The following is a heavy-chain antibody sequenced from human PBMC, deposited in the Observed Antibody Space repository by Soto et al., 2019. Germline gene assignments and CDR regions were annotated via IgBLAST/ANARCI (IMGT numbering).Heavy chain of an antibody. D-gene: IGHD3-10*01. J-gene: IGHJ4*02. CDR3: EKDPFITMVRGLPYYFDY. Sequence: EVQLLESGGGLVQPGGSLRLSCAASGFTFSSYAMSWVRQAPGKGLEWVSAISGSGGSTYYADSVKGRFNISRDNSKNTLYLQMNSLRAEDTAVYYCEKDPFITMVRGLPYYFDYWSQGTLVTVSS. CDR2: ISGSGGST. CDR1: GFTFSSYA. V-gene: IGHV3-23*01.